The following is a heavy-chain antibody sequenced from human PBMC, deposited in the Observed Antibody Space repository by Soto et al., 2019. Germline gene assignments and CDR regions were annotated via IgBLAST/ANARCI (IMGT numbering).Heavy chain of an antibody. Sequence: QLQLQESGPGLVKPSETLSLTCSVSGGSISSSSYYWGWIRQPPGKGLEWIGSIYYSGSTYYNPSLKSPVTISVDTSKNQFPLRLSSVTNAETAVYYCAIKNNVWGQGTTFTVSS. V-gene: IGHV4-39*01. CDR1: GGSISSSSYY. CDR2: IYYSGST. J-gene: IGHJ6*02. CDR3: AIKNNV.